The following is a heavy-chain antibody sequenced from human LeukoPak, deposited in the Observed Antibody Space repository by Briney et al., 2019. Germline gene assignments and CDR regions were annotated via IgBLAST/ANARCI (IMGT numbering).Heavy chain of an antibody. J-gene: IGHJ4*02. Sequence: PSETLSLTCAVYGGSFSGYYWSWIRQPPGKGLEWIGEINHSGSTNYNPSLKSRVTISVDTSKNQFSLKPSSVTAADTAVYYCARTLGYCSSTSCYSRYYFDYWGQGTLVTVSS. V-gene: IGHV4-34*01. CDR2: INHSGST. CDR1: GGSFSGYY. D-gene: IGHD2-2*01. CDR3: ARTLGYCSSTSCYSRYYFDY.